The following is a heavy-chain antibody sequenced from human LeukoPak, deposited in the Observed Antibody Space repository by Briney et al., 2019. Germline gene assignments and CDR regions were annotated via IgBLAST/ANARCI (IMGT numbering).Heavy chain of an antibody. CDR3: ATGREDFDY. CDR2: INHSGST. V-gene: IGHV4-34*01. J-gene: IGHJ4*02. Sequence: KPSETLSLTCAVYGGSFSGYYWSWIRQPPGRGLEWIGEINHSGSTNYNPSLKSRVTISVDTSKNQFSLKLSSVTAADTAVYYCATGREDFDYWGQGTLVTVSS. D-gene: IGHD1-26*01. CDR1: GGSFSGYY.